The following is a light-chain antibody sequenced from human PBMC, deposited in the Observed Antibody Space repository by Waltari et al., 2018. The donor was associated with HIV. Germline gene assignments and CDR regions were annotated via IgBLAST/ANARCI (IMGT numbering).Light chain of an antibody. V-gene: IGLV3-1*01. CDR2: QED. CDR3: QAWDSSTAWV. J-gene: IGLJ3*02. Sequence: SYELTQPPSVSVSPGQTATITCSGDNLGNKYVSWYQEKSGQPPVLVMYQEDKRPSGMPERFSGSNSGNTGTLTISGTQAIDEADYYGQAWDSSTAWVFGGGTNLTVL. CDR1: NLGNKY.